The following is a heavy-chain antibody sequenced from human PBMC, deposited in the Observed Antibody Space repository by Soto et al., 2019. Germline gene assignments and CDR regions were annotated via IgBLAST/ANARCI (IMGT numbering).Heavy chain of an antibody. CDR3: ARSELRFLEWLSFFDY. V-gene: IGHV3-66*01. CDR1: GFTVSSNY. J-gene: IGHJ4*02. Sequence: GGSLRLSCAASGFTVSSNYMSWVRQAPGKGLEWVSVIYSGGSTYYADSVKGRFTISRDNSKNTLYLQMNSLRAEDTAVYYCARSELRFLEWLSFFDYWGQGTLVTVSS. D-gene: IGHD3-3*01. CDR2: IYSGGST.